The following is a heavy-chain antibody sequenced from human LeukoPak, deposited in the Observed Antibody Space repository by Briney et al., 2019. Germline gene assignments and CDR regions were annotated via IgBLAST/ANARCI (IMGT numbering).Heavy chain of an antibody. Sequence: PSETLSLTCTVSGGSISSGDYYWSWIRQPPGKGLEWIGYIYYSGSTYYNPSLKSRVTISVDTSKNQFSLKLSSVTAADTAVYYCARDSSGSVHFDYWGQGTLVTVSS. CDR3: ARDSSGSVHFDY. CDR1: GGSISSGDYY. J-gene: IGHJ4*02. V-gene: IGHV4-30-4*08. CDR2: IYYSGST. D-gene: IGHD6-19*01.